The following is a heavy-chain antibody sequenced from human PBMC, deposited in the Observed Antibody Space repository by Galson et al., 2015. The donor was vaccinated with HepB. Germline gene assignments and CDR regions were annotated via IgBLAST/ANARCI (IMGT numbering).Heavy chain of an antibody. Sequence: SLRLSCAASGFTFSNAWMNWVRQAPGKGLEWVGRIKSKTDGGTTDYAAPVKGRFTISRDDSKNTLYLQMNSLKTEDTAVYYCTTDAIGEYCGGDCYSYYYYGMDVWVQGTTVTVSS. CDR2: IKSKTDGGTT. CDR3: TTDAIGEYCGGDCYSYYYYGMDV. V-gene: IGHV3-15*07. J-gene: IGHJ6*02. D-gene: IGHD2-21*02. CDR1: GFTFSNAW.